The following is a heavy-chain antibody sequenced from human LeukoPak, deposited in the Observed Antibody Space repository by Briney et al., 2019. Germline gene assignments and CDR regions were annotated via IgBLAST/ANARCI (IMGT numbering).Heavy chain of an antibody. CDR3: ARSYSSNWLFDY. CDR2: ISYDGSNK. D-gene: IGHD6-19*01. Sequence: PGGSLRLSCAASGFTFSSYAMHWVRQAPGEGLEWVAVISYDGSNKYYADSVRGRFTVSRDNSKNTVYLQMNSLRVEDTAVYYCARSYSSNWLFDYWGQGTLVTVSS. V-gene: IGHV3-30*14. J-gene: IGHJ4*02. CDR1: GFTFSSYA.